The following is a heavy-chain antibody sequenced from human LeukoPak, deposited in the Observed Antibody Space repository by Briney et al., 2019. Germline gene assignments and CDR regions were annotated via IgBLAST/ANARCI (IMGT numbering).Heavy chain of an antibody. V-gene: IGHV3-33*01. CDR1: GFTFSSYG. CDR2: IWYDGSNK. Sequence: PGGSLRLSCAASGFTFSSYGMHWVRQAPGKGLEWVAVIWYDGSNKYYADSVKGRFTISRDNSKNTLYLQMNSLRAEDTAVYYCARGRDILTHDYYYGMDVWGQGTTVTVSS. J-gene: IGHJ6*02. D-gene: IGHD3-9*01. CDR3: ARGRDILTHDYYYGMDV.